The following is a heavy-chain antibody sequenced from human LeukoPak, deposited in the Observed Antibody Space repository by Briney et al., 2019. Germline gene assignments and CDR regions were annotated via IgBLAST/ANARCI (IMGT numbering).Heavy chain of an antibody. CDR1: GFTFSSYW. D-gene: IGHD5-18*01. V-gene: IGHV3-74*01. CDR2: INSDGSST. CDR3: AKDTAQGYTSASIGDDY. Sequence: GGSLRLSCAASGFTFSSYWMHWVRQAPGKGLVWVSRINSDGSSTSYADSVKGRFTISRDNAKNTLYLQMNSLRAEDTAVYYCAKDTAQGYTSASIGDDYWGQGALVTVSS. J-gene: IGHJ4*02.